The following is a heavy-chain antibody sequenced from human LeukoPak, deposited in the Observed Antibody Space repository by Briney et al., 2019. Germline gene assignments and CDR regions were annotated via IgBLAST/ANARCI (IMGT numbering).Heavy chain of an antibody. J-gene: IGHJ4*02. CDR2: INPNSGGT. V-gene: IGHV1-2*02. D-gene: IGHD2-15*01. CDR3: ARSVTGVVTFDY. CDR1: GYTFTSYG. Sequence: ASVKVSCKASGYTFTSYGISWVRQAPGQGLDWMGWINPNSGGTNYAQKFQGRVTMTRDTSISTAYMELSRLRSDDTAVYYCARSVTGVVTFDYWGQGTLVTVSS.